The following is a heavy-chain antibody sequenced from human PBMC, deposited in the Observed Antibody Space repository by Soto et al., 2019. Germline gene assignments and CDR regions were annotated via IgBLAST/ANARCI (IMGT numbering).Heavy chain of an antibody. CDR3: AREGLGDFSLH. J-gene: IGHJ4*02. D-gene: IGHD3-16*02. V-gene: IGHV3-74*01. Sequence: DVQLVESGGGLVQPGGSLRLSCAASGFTFTRYWMHWVRQAPGKGLVWVSRIKSDGSSTNYADSVKGRFTISRDNAKNTLYLQMNSLSAEDTAVYYCAREGLGDFSLHWGQGTLVTVSS. CDR2: IKSDGSST. CDR1: GFTFTRYW.